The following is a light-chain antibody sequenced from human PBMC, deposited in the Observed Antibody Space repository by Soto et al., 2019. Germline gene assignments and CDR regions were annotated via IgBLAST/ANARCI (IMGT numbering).Light chain of an antibody. CDR3: QQSYNTPRT. V-gene: IGKV1-39*01. CDR1: QSISIY. CDR2: AAS. Sequence: DIQMTQSPSSLSASVGDRVTITCRASQSISIYLNWYQQKPGRAPKLLICAASSLRSGVPSRFSGSGSGTDFTLTISSLQPEDFATYYCQQSYNTPRTFGQGTKVEIK. J-gene: IGKJ1*01.